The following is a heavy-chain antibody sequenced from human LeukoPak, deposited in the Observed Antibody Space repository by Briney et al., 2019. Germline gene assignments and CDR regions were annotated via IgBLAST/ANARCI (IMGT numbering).Heavy chain of an antibody. D-gene: IGHD6-19*01. V-gene: IGHV4-4*07. CDR1: GGSISSYY. CDR3: ARSGPRGPHSSGWYATNWFDP. J-gene: IGHJ5*02. Sequence: SETLSLTCTVSGGSISSYYWSWIRQPAGKGLEWIGRIYTSGSTKYNPSLKSRVTMSVDTSKNQFSLKLSSVTAADTAVYYCARSGPRGPHSSGWYATNWFDPWGRGTLVTVSS. CDR2: IYTSGST.